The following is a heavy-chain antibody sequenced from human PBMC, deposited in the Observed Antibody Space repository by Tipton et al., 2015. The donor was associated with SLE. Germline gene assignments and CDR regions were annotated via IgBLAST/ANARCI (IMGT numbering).Heavy chain of an antibody. CDR1: GYSISSGYY. J-gene: IGHJ4*02. CDR2: LSHNGVT. CDR3: ASDLGHGGDSDY. V-gene: IGHV4-38-2*01. Sequence: TLSLTCVVSGYSISSGYYWGWIRQPPGKGLEWIGSLSHNGVTAYNPSLRNRVTIFGDRSKNHFSLSLTSVTAADTAVYSCASDLGHGGDSDYWGQGTLVTVSS. D-gene: IGHD3/OR15-3a*01.